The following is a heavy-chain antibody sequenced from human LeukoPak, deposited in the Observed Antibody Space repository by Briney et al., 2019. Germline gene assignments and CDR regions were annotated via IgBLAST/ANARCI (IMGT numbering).Heavy chain of an antibody. J-gene: IGHJ4*02. CDR2: ISGSGSGT. CDR1: GFIFNNFA. V-gene: IGHV3-23*01. CDR3: AKRPGHYSSGHYIDS. Sequence: GGSLRLSCEASGFIFNNFAMTWVRQAPGKGLEWVSGISGSGSGTYYADSVTGRRFTISRDNSKNTLYLQMNSLRDEDTAIYFCAKRPGHYSSGHYIDSWGQGTLVTVSS. D-gene: IGHD2-2*03.